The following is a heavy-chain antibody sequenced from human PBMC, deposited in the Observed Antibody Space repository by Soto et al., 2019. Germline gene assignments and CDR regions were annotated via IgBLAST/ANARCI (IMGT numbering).Heavy chain of an antibody. V-gene: IGHV3-30*18. CDR2: ISYDGSNK. CDR1: GFTFSSYG. D-gene: IGHD5-18*01. J-gene: IGHJ4*02. Sequence: GGSLRLSCAASGFTFSSYGMHWVRQAPGKGLEWVAVISYDGSNKYYADSVKGRFTISRDNSKNTLYLQMNSLRAEDTAVYYCAKIHTARAIDYWGQGTLVTVSS. CDR3: AKIHTARAIDY.